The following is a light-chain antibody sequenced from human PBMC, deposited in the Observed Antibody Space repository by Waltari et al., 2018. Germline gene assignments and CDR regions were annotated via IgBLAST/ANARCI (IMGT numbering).Light chain of an antibody. CDR1: KSVGNN. V-gene: IGKV3-15*01. Sequence: ETIMTQSPATLSVSPGETANLSCRASKSVGNNIAWVQQTPGQAPRLLIYVTSSRSTNIPGRFSGAGSGTDFTLTISGLQSEDFAVYYCQQYNEWPYTFGQGT. J-gene: IGKJ2*01. CDR3: QQYNEWPYT. CDR2: VTS.